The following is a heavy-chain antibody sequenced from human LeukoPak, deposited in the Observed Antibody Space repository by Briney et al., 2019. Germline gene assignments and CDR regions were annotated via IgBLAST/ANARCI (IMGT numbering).Heavy chain of an antibody. CDR1: GYTFTGYY. V-gene: IGHV1-2*02. CDR3: ARDWRADGYKSYYFDY. CDR2: INPNRGGT. D-gene: IGHD5-24*01. J-gene: IGHJ4*02. Sequence: GASVKVSCKASGYTFTGYYMHWVRQAPGQGLEWMGWINPNRGGTNYAQKFQGRVTMTRDTSISTAYMELSRLRSDDTAVYYCARDWRADGYKSYYFDYWGQGTLVTVSS.